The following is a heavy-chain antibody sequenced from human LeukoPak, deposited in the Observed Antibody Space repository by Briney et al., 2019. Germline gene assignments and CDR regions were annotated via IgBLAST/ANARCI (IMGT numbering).Heavy chain of an antibody. Sequence: SETLSLTCAVSGYSISSGYYWGWIRPPPGKGLEWIGSIYHSGSTYYNPSLKSRVTISVGTSKIQFSLKLSSVTAADTAVYYCARSHMIVVVPGAFDIWGQGTMVTVSS. CDR2: IYHSGST. CDR3: ARSHMIVVVPGAFDI. V-gene: IGHV4-38-2*01. J-gene: IGHJ3*02. CDR1: GYSISSGYY. D-gene: IGHD3-22*01.